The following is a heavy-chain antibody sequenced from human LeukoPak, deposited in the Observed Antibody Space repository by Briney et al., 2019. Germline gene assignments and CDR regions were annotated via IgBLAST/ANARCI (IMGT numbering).Heavy chain of an antibody. J-gene: IGHJ4*02. D-gene: IGHD5-12*01. CDR1: GYTLTELS. Sequence: ASVTVSCTVSGYTLTELSMHWVRQAPGKGLEWMGGFDPEDGETIYAQKFQGRVTMTEDTSTDTAYMELSSLRSEDTAVYYCATDPIVATTMWGQGTLVTVSS. CDR2: FDPEDGET. CDR3: ATDPIVATTM. V-gene: IGHV1-24*01.